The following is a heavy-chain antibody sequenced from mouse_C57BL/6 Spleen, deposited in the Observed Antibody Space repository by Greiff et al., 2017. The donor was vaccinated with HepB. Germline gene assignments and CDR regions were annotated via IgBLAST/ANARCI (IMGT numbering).Heavy chain of an antibody. V-gene: IGHV1-22*01. CDR2: INPNNGGT. D-gene: IGHD2-3*01. J-gene: IGHJ2*01. CDR1: GYTFTDYN. CDR3: ARGGDGYYNFDY. Sequence: EVQLVESGPELVKPGASVKMSCKASGYTFTDYNMHWVKQSHGKSLEWIGYINPNNGGTSYNQKFKGKATLTVNKSSSTAYMELRSLTSEDSAVYYCARGGDGYYNFDYWGQGTTLTVSS.